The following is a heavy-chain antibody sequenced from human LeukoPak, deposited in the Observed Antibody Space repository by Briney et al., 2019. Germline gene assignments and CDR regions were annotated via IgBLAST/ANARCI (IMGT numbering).Heavy chain of an antibody. V-gene: IGHV4-59*01. CDR3: ARDRYSSSSEYYFDY. J-gene: IGHJ4*02. D-gene: IGHD6-6*01. CDR1: GVSISSYY. CDR2: IYFSGST. Sequence: PSETLSLTCTVSGVSISSYYWSWIRQPPGKGLEWIGCIYFSGSTNYNPSLESRVTISVDTSKNQFSLRLSSVAAADTAVYYCARDRYSSSSEYYFDYWGQGTLVTASS.